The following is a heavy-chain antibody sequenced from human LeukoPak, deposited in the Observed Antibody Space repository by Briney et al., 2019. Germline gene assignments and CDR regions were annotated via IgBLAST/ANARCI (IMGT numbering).Heavy chain of an antibody. CDR1: GYSFTGYY. CDR3: ARDRDIDLVTSALRGWFDP. Sequence: ASVKVSCKASGYSFTGYYMHWVRQAPGQGLEWMGWINPNSGSTTYAQRFQGRVSMTRDTSIRTVYMELNRLTSDDTALYYCARDRDIDLVTSALRGWFDPWGEGTLVTVSS. V-gene: IGHV1-2*02. J-gene: IGHJ5*02. CDR2: INPNSGST. D-gene: IGHD2-15*01.